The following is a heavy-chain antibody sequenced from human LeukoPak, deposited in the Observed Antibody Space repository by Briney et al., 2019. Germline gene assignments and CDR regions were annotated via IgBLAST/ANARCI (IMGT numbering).Heavy chain of an antibody. V-gene: IGHV4-59*01. CDR2: IYYRGST. Sequence: KPSETLSLTCTVSGGSISSYYWIEMREPPGKGLEGMGYIYYRGSTNYNPSLKSRVTISVDTSKNQFSLQLSSVTAAGTAVYYCARAGIVATNYYYYGMDVWGQGTTVTISS. CDR1: GGSISSYY. J-gene: IGHJ6*02. CDR3: ARAGIVATNYYYYGMDV. D-gene: IGHD5-12*01.